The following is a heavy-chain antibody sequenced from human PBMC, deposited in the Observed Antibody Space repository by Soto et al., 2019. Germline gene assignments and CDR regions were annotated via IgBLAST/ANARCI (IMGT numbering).Heavy chain of an antibody. J-gene: IGHJ4*02. CDR1: GFTFSDYG. CDR3: ARVDFGGNSYYFDY. Sequence: GGSLRLSCVASGFTFSDYGIHWVRQAPDKGLEWVAVVWFDGSIQYYGDSVKGRFTISRDNSNNTVDLQMNNLRAEDTAVYYCARVDFGGNSYYFDYWGQGSPVTVSS. V-gene: IGHV3-33*01. D-gene: IGHD1-7*01. CDR2: VWFDGSIQ.